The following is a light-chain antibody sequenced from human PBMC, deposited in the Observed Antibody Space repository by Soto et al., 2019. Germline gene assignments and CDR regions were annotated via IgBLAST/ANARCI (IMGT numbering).Light chain of an antibody. V-gene: IGKV1-5*01. CDR3: QHYKSYSEA. Sequence: DIQMTQSPSTLSASLGDGVTIXXRASQGIVRWLAWYQQKPGKAPKIXIYDASSLESGVPSRFSGSGAGTEFTLTISSLQPDDFATYYCQHYKSYSEAFGQGTKVDIK. J-gene: IGKJ1*01. CDR2: DAS. CDR1: QGIVRW.